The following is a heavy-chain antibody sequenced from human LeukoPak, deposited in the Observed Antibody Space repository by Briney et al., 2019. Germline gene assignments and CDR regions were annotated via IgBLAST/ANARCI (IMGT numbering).Heavy chain of an antibody. Sequence: PGGSLRLSCAASGFTLTNAWMSWVRPAPGKGLEWVGRIKSKGGGGTTDYAAPVKGRFTISRDDSKNTLYLQMNSLKTEDTAVYYCTTDLPTLGSGEMDYWGQGTLVTVSS. CDR3: TTDLPTLGSGEMDY. CDR1: GFTLTNAW. CDR2: IKSKGGGGTT. V-gene: IGHV3-15*01. D-gene: IGHD3-10*01. J-gene: IGHJ4*02.